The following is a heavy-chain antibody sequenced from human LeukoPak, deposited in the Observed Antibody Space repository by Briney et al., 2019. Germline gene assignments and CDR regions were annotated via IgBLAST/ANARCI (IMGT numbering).Heavy chain of an antibody. D-gene: IGHD2-2*01. V-gene: IGHV3-30*18. Sequence: GGSLRLSCAISGFSLDDYPLHWVRQVPGKGLEWVAAISYDGSNDFYADSVKGRFTISRDNSKNTLYLQMNSLRAEDTALYYCAKGQGLYAPLRNYGMDVWGQGTTVTVSS. CDR2: ISYDGSND. CDR3: AKGQGLYAPLRNYGMDV. J-gene: IGHJ6*02. CDR1: GFSLDDYP.